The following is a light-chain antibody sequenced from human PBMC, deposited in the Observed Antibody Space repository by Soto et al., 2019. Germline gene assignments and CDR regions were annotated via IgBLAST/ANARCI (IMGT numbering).Light chain of an antibody. Sequence: EIVMTQSPATLSLSPGERATLSCRASQSVSSSYLAWYQQKPGQAPRLLIYGASSRATGIPDRFTGSGSGTDFTLTISRLEPEDFAVFYCQQYGSSSTWTFGQGNKVDIK. V-gene: IGKV3-20*01. J-gene: IGKJ1*01. CDR3: QQYGSSSTWT. CDR1: QSVSSSY. CDR2: GAS.